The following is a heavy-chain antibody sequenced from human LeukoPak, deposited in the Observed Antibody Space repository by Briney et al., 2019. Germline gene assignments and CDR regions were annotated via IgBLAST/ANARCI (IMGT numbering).Heavy chain of an antibody. D-gene: IGHD6-19*01. J-gene: IGHJ4*02. CDR2: ISYDGSNK. CDR3: TRDGSSGWSYYFDY. CDR1: GFTFSSYA. V-gene: IGHV3-30-3*01. Sequence: GGSLRLSCAASGFTFSSYAMHWVRQAPGKGLEWVAVISYDGSNKYYADSVKGRFTISRDNSKNTLYLQMNSLKTEDTAVYYCTRDGSSGWSYYFDYWGQGTLVTVSS.